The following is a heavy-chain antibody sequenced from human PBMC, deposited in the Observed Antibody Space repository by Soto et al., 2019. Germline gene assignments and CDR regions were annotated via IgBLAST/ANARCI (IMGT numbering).Heavy chain of an antibody. V-gene: IGHV1-18*01. CDR1: GYTFTSYG. J-gene: IGHJ5*01. CDR2: ISAYNGNT. D-gene: IGHD2-2*01. Sequence: ASVKVSCKASGYTFTSYGISWVRQAPGQGLEWMGWISAYNGNTNYAQKLQGRVTMTTDKSTSTAYMELRSLRSDDTAVYYCARGHLVVVPGARDRFDSSGQGTLVTVSS. CDR3: ARGHLVVVPGARDRFDS.